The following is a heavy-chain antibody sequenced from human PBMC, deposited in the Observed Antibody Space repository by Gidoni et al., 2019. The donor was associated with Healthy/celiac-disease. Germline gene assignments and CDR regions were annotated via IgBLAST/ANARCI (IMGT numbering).Heavy chain of an antibody. J-gene: IGHJ5*02. V-gene: IGHV4-59*01. Sequence: QVQLQESGPGLVKPSETLSLTCTVSGGSISSYYWSWIRQPPGKGLEWIGYIYYSGSTNYNPSLKSRVTISVDTSKNQFSLKLSSVTAADTAVYYCAAYCSGGSCYSGRFDPWGQGTLVTVSS. CDR1: GGSISSYY. D-gene: IGHD2-15*01. CDR3: AAYCSGGSCYSGRFDP. CDR2: IYYSGST.